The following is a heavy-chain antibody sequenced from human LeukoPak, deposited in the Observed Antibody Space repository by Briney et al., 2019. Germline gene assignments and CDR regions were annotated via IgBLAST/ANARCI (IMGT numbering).Heavy chain of an antibody. D-gene: IGHD3-10*01. J-gene: IGHJ4*02. CDR1: GFTFSSHG. CDR2: ISGSGDYT. Sequence: GGSLRLSCAASGFTFSSHGMSWVRQAPGKGLEWVSTISGSGDYTYYADSVKGRFTISRDNSKNTLYLQMNRLRAEDTAIYYSAKVTYGSGTYGAFDSWGQGTLVTVSS. CDR3: AKVTYGSGTYGAFDS. V-gene: IGHV3-23*01.